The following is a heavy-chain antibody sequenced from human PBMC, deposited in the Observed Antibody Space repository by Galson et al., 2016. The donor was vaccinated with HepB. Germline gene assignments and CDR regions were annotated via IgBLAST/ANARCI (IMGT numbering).Heavy chain of an antibody. CDR3: ARLMTTMTSSWVDP. J-gene: IGHJ5*02. D-gene: IGHD1-14*01. CDR2: ISVHNGNT. CDR1: NYSFPSHA. V-gene: IGHV1-18*01. Sequence: SVKVSCKASNYSFPSHAIAWVRQAPGQGLQWMGWISVHNGNTNFPEKFQGRIALTADVTTRTVYMELRSLRSDDTAVYYCARLMTTMTSSWVDPWGQGTRVTVSS.